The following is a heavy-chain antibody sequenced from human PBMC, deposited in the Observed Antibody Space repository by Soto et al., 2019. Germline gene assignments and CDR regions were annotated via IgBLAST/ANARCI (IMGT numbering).Heavy chain of an antibody. D-gene: IGHD2-8*02. J-gene: IGHJ4*02. CDR2: ISTSGSSI. CDR1: GFTFSKHN. CDR3: TRGGNYRLDC. Sequence: PGGSLRLSCASSGFTFSKHNMNWVRQAPGKGLEWISYISTSGSSIYYADSVKGRFTISRDNAKNSLYLQMDSLRAEDTAVYYCTRGGNYRLDCWGQGT. V-gene: IGHV3-48*01.